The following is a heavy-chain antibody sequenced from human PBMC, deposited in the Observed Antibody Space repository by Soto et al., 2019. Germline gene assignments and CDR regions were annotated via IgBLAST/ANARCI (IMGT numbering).Heavy chain of an antibody. J-gene: IGHJ5*02. CDR2: IYYSGST. CDR1: GGSISSGGYY. Sequence: QVQLQESGPGLVKPSQTLSLTCTVSGGSISSGGYYWSWIRQHPGKGLEWIGYIYYSGSTYYNPSLKSRVTISVDTSKNQFSLKLSSVTAADTAVYYCARDGWFGELLHWFDPWGQGTLVTVSS. CDR3: ARDGWFGELLHWFDP. D-gene: IGHD3-10*01. V-gene: IGHV4-31*03.